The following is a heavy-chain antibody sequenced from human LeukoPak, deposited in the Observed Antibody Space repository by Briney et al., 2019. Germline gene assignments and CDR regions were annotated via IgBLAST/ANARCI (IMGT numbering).Heavy chain of an antibody. CDR1: GGSISSGDYY. J-gene: IGHJ4*02. V-gene: IGHV4-30-4*01. D-gene: IGHD4-23*01. CDR2: IYYSGST. CDR3: ARGQTLFATYYFDY. Sequence: SETLSLTCTVSGGSISSGDYYWSWIRQPPGKGLEWIGYIYYSGSTYYNPSLKSRVTISVDTSKNQLSLKLSSVTAADTAVYYCARGQTLFATYYFDYWGQGTLVTVSS.